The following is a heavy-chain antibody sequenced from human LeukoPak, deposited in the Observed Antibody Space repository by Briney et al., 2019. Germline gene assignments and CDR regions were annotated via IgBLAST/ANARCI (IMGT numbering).Heavy chain of an antibody. J-gene: IGHJ3*02. CDR3: ANLLRLNAFDI. CDR1: GGSFSGYY. CDR2: INHSGST. Sequence: PSETLSLTCAVYGGSFSGYYWSWIRQPPGKGLEWIGEINHSGSTNYNPPLKSRVTISVDTSKNQFSLKLTSVTAADTAVYYCANLLRLNAFDIWGQGTMVTVSS. D-gene: IGHD3-3*01. V-gene: IGHV4-34*01.